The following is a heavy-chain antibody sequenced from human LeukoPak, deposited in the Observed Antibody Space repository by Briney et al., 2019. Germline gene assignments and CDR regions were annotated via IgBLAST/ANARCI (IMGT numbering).Heavy chain of an antibody. CDR1: GFTFSSYG. D-gene: IGHD1-26*01. CDR2: IWYDGSNK. V-gene: IGHV3-33*06. CDR3: AKVPSGSPWYFDY. Sequence: GRSLRLSCAASGFTFSSYGMHWVRQAPGKGLEWVAVIWYDGSNKYYADSVKGRFTISRDNSKNTLYLQMNSLRAEDTAVYYCAKVPSGSPWYFDYWGQGTQVTVSS. J-gene: IGHJ4*02.